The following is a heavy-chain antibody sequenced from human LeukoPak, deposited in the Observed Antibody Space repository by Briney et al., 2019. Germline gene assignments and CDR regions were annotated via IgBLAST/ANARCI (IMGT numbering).Heavy chain of an antibody. CDR3: AKRGVVIRVILVGFHKEAYYFDS. V-gene: IGHV3-23*01. CDR2: ISGSGGGT. CDR1: GINLSNYG. J-gene: IGHJ4*02. Sequence: GGSLRLSCAVSGINLSNYGMSWVRQAPGKGLEWVAGISGSGGGTNYADSVKGRFTISRDNPKNTLYLQMNSLGAEDTAVYFCAKRGVVIRVILVGFHKEAYYFDSWGQGALVTVSS. D-gene: IGHD3-22*01.